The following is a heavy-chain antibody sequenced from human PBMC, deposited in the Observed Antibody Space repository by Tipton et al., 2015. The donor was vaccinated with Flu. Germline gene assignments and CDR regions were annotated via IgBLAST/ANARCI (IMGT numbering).Heavy chain of an antibody. CDR1: GDSITTGSYY. CDR3: ARRPPVVYGDFED. V-gene: IGHV4-61*02. Sequence: LRLSCTVSGDSITTGSYYWNWIRQPAGKGLEWIGRIYSTGTTNYNPSLKSRVTISSDTSKSQFSPKLTSVTAADTAVYFCARRPPVVYGDFEDWGQGTLVTVSS. D-gene: IGHD4-17*01. J-gene: IGHJ4*02. CDR2: IYSTGTT.